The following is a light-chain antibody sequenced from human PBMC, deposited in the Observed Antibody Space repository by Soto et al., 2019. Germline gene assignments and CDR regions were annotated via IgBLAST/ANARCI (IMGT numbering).Light chain of an antibody. CDR2: LGS. CDR3: MQALQTPYA. V-gene: IGKV2-28*01. CDR1: QSLLHGNGYNY. J-gene: IGKJ2*01. Sequence: DIVMTQSPLSLPVTPGEPASISSRSSQSLLHGNGYNYLDWYLQKPGQSPQLLIYLGSNRASGVPDRFSGSGSGTDFTLKISRVEAEDLGVYYCMQALQTPYAFGQGTKLEIK.